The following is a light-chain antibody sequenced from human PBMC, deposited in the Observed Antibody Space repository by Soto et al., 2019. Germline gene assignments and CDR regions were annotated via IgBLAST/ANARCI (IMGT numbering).Light chain of an antibody. CDR3: QHYNDYSYT. J-gene: IGKJ2*01. CDR1: QSVSGW. CDR2: QAS. Sequence: DIQMTQSPSTLSASVGDRVAISCRASQSVSGWLVWYQQKPGKVPKLLIYQASTLEDGVPSRFSGSGSGTEFTPTISSLQPDDSATYYCQHYNDYSYTFGPGTNLEIK. V-gene: IGKV1-5*03.